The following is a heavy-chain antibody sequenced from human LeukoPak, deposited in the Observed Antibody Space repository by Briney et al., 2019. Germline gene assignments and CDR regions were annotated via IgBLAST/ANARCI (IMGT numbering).Heavy chain of an antibody. V-gene: IGHV3-30*02. CDR3: AKDQAGTWGLDY. CDR1: GFTLSNFG. J-gene: IGHJ4*02. CDR2: VRPDGSSN. Sequence: GGSLRLSCAASGFTLSNFGMLWVRQAPGKGLEWVAFVRPDGSSNYYADYVKGRFTISRDISKNTQSLQMNSLRAEDTAFYYCAKDQAGTWGLDYWGQGTLVAVSS. D-gene: IGHD3-10*01.